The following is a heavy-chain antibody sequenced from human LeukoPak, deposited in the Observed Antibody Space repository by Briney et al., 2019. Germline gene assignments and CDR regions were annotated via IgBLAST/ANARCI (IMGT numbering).Heavy chain of an antibody. D-gene: IGHD5-18*01. CDR2: ISSSSYI. V-gene: IGHV3-21*01. J-gene: IGHJ4*02. CDR1: GFTFSSYS. CDR3: ARDRYSYGSRWSQQYYFDY. Sequence: GGSLRLSCAASGFTFSSYSMNWVRQAPGKGLEWVSSISSSSYIYYADSVKGRFTISRDNAKNSLYLQMNSLRAEDTAVYYCARDRYSYGSRWSQQYYFDYWGQGTLVTVSS.